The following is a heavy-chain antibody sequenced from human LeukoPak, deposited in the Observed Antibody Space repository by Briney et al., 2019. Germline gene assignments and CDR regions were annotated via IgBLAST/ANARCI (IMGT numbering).Heavy chain of an antibody. CDR2: ISSSSSYI. J-gene: IGHJ4*02. CDR3: ARDRYDSSGYYYRYFDC. CDR1: GFTFSSYS. D-gene: IGHD3-22*01. Sequence: PGGSLRLSCAASGFTFSSYSMNWVRQAPGKGLEWVSSISSSSSYIYYADSVKGRFTISRDNAKNSLYLQMNSLRAEDTAVYYCARDRYDSSGYYYRYFDCWGQGTLVTVSS. V-gene: IGHV3-21*01.